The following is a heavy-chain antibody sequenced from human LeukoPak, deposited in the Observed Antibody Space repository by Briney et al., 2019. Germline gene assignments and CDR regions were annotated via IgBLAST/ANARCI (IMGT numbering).Heavy chain of an antibody. CDR3: ARWIVSGFDY. CDR2: IYYSGGT. D-gene: IGHD3-16*02. J-gene: IGHJ4*02. CDR1: GGSISSSSYY. V-gene: IGHV4-39*01. Sequence: SETLSLTCTVSGGSISSSSYYWGWIRQPPGKGLEWIGSIYYSGGTYYNPSLKSRVTISVDTSKNQFSLKLSSVTAADTAVYYCARWIVSGFDYWGQGTLVTVSS.